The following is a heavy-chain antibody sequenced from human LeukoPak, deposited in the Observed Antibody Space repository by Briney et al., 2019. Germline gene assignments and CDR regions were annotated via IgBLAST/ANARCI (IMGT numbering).Heavy chain of an antibody. V-gene: IGHV3-30*04. CDR1: GFTFSGSA. CDR3: ASGLKRYSSSWYLFDY. CDR2: ISYDGSNK. Sequence: GGSLRLSCAASGFTFSGSAMHWVRQAPGKGLEWVAVISYDGSNKYYADSVKGRFTISRDNSKNTLYLQMNSLRAEDTAVYYCASGLKRYSSSWYLFDYWGQGTLVTVSS. J-gene: IGHJ4*02. D-gene: IGHD6-13*01.